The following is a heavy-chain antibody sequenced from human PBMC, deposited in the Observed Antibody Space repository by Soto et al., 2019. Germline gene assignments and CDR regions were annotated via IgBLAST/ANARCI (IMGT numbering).Heavy chain of an antibody. Sequence: PGGSLRLSCAASGFTFSSYAMSWVRQAPGKGLEWVSAISGSGGSTYYADSVKGRFTISRDNSKNTLYLQMNSLRAEDTAVYYCAKFCAMTTVTTRVRYFDYWGQGALVTVAS. V-gene: IGHV3-23*01. J-gene: IGHJ4*02. CDR2: ISGSGGST. CDR3: AKFCAMTTVTTRVRYFDY. CDR1: GFTFSSYA. D-gene: IGHD4-4*01.